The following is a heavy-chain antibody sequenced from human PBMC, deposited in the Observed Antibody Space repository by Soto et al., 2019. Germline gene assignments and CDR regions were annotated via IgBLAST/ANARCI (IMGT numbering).Heavy chain of an antibody. D-gene: IGHD3-22*01. CDR1: GGTFSSYT. CDR3: ASRYDSSDY. CDR2: IIPILGIA. V-gene: IGHV1-69*02. J-gene: IGHJ4*02. Sequence: QVQLVQSGAEVKKPGSSVKVSCKASGGTFSSYTISWVRQAPGQGLEWMGRIIPILGIANNAQKSQGRVTIPADKTTSAADMELSGLRSENTDVYYCASRYDSSDYWGQGTLVTVSS.